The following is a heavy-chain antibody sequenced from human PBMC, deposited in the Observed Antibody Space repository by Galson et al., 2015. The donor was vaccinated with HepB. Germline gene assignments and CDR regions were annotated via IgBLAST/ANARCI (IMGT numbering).Heavy chain of an antibody. CDR1: GFTFIYYP. CDR2: ISSDGTNK. Sequence: LRLSCAASGFTFIYYPIHWVRQAPGKELEWVAVISSDGTNKDYADSVKGRFTISRDNSKSTLYLQMNSLRPEDTAVYYYARGEAVADLGYFDDWGQGALVTVSS. D-gene: IGHD6-19*01. J-gene: IGHJ4*02. V-gene: IGHV3-30-3*01. CDR3: ARGEAVADLGYFDD.